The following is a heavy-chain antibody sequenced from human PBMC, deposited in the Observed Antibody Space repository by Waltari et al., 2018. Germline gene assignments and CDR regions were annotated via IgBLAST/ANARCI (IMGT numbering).Heavy chain of an antibody. CDR2: IDPSDSST. J-gene: IGHJ2*01. V-gene: IGHV5-10-1*03. CDR1: GYTFSDYK. CDR3: AIAGAGNFDL. Sequence: EVQLVQSGVEVKKPGESLRISCKGSGYTFSDYKITWVRQMPGKGLEWRGSIDPSDSSTNYSPAFQGHVTISLDKSISTAYLQWNSLEASDTAIFYCAIAGAGNFDLWGRGTLVTVSS. D-gene: IGHD6-19*01.